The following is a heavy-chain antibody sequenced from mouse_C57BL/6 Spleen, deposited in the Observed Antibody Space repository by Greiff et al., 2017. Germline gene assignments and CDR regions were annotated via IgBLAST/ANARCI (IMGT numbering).Heavy chain of an antibody. CDR3: AREGGYGNPFAY. CDR1: GYTFTSYW. J-gene: IGHJ3*01. CDR2: IHPNSGNT. D-gene: IGHD2-1*01. Sequence: QVQLQQPGAELVKPGASVKLSCKASGYTFTSYWMHWVKQRPGQGLEWIGMIHPNSGNTNYNEKFKSKATLTVDKSSSTAYMQLSSLTSEDSAVYYCAREGGYGNPFAYWGQGTLVTVSA. V-gene: IGHV1-64*01.